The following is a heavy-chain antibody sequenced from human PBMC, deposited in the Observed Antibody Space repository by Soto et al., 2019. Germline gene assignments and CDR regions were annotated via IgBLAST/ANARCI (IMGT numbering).Heavy chain of an antibody. J-gene: IGHJ6*02. CDR3: ARRRAVDGYYYYYGMDV. D-gene: IGHD6-19*01. CDR2: IYYSGST. CDR1: GGSISSSSYY. Sequence: PSETLSLTCTVSGGSISSSSYYWGWIRQPPGKGLEWIGSIYYSGSTYYNPSLKSRVTISVDTSKNQFSLKLSSVTAADTAVYYCARRRAVDGYYYYYGMDVWGQGTTVTVYS. V-gene: IGHV4-39*01.